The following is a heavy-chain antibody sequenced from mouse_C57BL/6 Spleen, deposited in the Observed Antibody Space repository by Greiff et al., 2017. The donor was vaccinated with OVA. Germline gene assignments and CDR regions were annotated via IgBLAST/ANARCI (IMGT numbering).Heavy chain of an antibody. V-gene: IGHV1-61*01. D-gene: IGHD2-1*01. CDR2: IYPSDSET. CDR3: ARGDYGNYGEFAY. J-gene: IGHJ3*01. Sequence: QVQLQQPGAELVRPGSSVKLSCKASGYTFTSYWMDWVKRRPGQGLEWIGNIYPSDSETHYNQKFKDKATLTVDKSSSTAYMQLSSRTSEDSAVYYCARGDYGNYGEFAYWGQGTLVTVSA. CDR1: GYTFTSYW.